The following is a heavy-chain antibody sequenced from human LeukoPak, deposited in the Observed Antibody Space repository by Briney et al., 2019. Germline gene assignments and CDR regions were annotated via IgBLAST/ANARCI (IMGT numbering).Heavy chain of an antibody. D-gene: IGHD1-26*01. J-gene: IGHJ4*02. CDR3: ARDPSPYTGSYFDY. CDR2: INASSGDT. CDR1: GYTFTGYF. Sequence: GASVKVSCKASGYTFTGYFIHWMRQAPGQGLEWMGWINASSGDTHYAQKFQGRVFMTRDTSISTVYMELSRLTTDDTAVYYCARDPSPYTGSYFDYWGQGTLVTVSS. V-gene: IGHV1-2*02.